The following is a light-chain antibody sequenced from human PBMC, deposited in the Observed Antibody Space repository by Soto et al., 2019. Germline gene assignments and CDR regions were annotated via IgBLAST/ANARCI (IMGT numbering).Light chain of an antibody. CDR1: SXNVGGNP. V-gene: IGLV1-44*01. CDR3: ASWDDSLNGPV. Sequence: QSVLTQPPSASGTPGQRVTISCSGSSXNVGGNPVNWYQHVPTTAPKLLIYTNTQRPSGVPDRFSGSKSGTSASLAISGLQSEGEADYYCASWDDSLNGPVFGTGTKVTVL. J-gene: IGLJ1*01. CDR2: TNT.